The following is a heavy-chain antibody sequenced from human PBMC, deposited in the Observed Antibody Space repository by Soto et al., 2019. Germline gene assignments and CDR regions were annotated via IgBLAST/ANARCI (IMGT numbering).Heavy chain of an antibody. D-gene: IGHD3-10*01. J-gene: IGHJ5*02. Sequence: GSISSYYWSWIRQPPGKGLEWIGYIYYSGSTNYNPSLKSRVTISVDTSKNQFSLKLSSVTAADTAVYYCARDFYYGSGSIPSNWFDPWGQGTLVTVSS. CDR1: GSISSYY. CDR2: IYYSGST. V-gene: IGHV4-59*01. CDR3: ARDFYYGSGSIPSNWFDP.